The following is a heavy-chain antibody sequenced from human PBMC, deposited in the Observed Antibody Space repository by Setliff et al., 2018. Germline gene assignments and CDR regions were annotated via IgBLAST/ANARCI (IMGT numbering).Heavy chain of an antibody. V-gene: IGHV4-39*07. D-gene: IGHD6-19*01. CDR1: GGSISSSSYY. J-gene: IGHJ4*02. CDR3: ARDLYSSGWVDY. Sequence: SETLSLTCTVSGGSISSSSYYWGWIRQPPGKGLEWVGSIYYSGSTYYNPSLKSRVTISVDTSKNQFSLKLSSVTAADTAVYYCARDLYSSGWVDYWGQGTLVTVSS. CDR2: IYYSGST.